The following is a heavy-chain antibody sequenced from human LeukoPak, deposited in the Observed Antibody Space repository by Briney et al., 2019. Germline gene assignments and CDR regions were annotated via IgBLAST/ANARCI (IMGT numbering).Heavy chain of an antibody. V-gene: IGHV4-30-2*01. CDR2: IYHSGST. J-gene: IGHJ4*02. CDR3: ARGGAVAANPFDY. CDR1: GGPISSGGYS. D-gene: IGHD2-15*01. Sequence: SETLSLTCAVSGGPISSGGYSWSWIRQPPGKGLEWIGYIYHSGSTYYNPSLKSRVTISVDRSKNQFSLKLSSVTAADTAVYYCARGGAVAANPFDYWGQGTLVTVSS.